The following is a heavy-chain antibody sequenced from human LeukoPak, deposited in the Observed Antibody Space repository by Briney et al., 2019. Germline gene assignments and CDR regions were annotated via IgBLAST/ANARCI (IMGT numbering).Heavy chain of an antibody. CDR2: IYYSGNT. Sequence: PSETLSLTCAVYGGSFSGYYWSWIRQPPGKGLEWIGSIYYSGNTYYNASLKSQVSISIDTSKNQFSLKLTSVTAADTAVYYCARQTGSGLFILPGGQGTLVTVSS. D-gene: IGHD3/OR15-3a*01. CDR1: GGSFSGYY. CDR3: ARQTGSGLFILP. V-gene: IGHV4-34*01. J-gene: IGHJ4*02.